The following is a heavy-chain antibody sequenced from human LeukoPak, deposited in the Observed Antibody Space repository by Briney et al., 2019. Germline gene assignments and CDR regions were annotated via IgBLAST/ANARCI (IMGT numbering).Heavy chain of an antibody. CDR3: ASSGSGSSIDY. V-gene: IGHV4-4*07. J-gene: IGHJ4*02. D-gene: IGHD3-10*01. Sequence: SETLSLTCTVSGGSISSYYWSWIRQPAGKGVEWIGRIYTSGSTNYNPSLTSRVTMSVDTSKNQFSLKLSSVTAADTAVYYCASSGSGSSIDYWGQGTLVTVSS. CDR1: GGSISSYY. CDR2: IYTSGST.